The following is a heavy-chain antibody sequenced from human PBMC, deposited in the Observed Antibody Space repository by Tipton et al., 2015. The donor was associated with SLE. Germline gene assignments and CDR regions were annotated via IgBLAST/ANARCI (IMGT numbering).Heavy chain of an antibody. D-gene: IGHD3/OR15-3a*01. Sequence: LRLSCSASGFTFSNAWMSWVRQAPGKGLEWIGEINHSGSTNYNPSLKSRVTISVDTSKNQFSLKLSSVTAADTAVYYCARAQRGPIRAFDTWGQGTMVTVSS. CDR3: ARAQRGPIRAFDT. J-gene: IGHJ3*02. V-gene: IGHV4-34*01. CDR1: GFTFSNAW. CDR2: INHSGST.